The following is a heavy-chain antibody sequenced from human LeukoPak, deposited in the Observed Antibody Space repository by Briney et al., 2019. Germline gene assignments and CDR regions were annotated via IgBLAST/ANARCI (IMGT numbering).Heavy chain of an antibody. Sequence: SETLSLTCTVSGGSISSYYWSWIRQPPGKGLEWLGYIHHNGDTYYNPSLEGRVTISVDTSKNQFSLKLSSVTAADTAVYYCARDRVYGSGRGYYGMDVWGQGTTVTVSS. CDR3: ARDRVYGSGRGYYGMDV. D-gene: IGHD3-10*01. V-gene: IGHV4-59*12. CDR2: IHHNGDT. CDR1: GGSISSYY. J-gene: IGHJ6*02.